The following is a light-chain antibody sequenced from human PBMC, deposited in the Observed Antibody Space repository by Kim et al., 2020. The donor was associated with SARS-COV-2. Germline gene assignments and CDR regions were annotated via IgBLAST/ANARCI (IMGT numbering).Light chain of an antibody. CDR1: SSNIGSNY. V-gene: IGLV1-47*01. J-gene: IGLJ1*01. CDR2: RNN. Sequence: ELTQPPSASGTPGQRVTISCFGSSSNIGSNYVYWYQQLPGTAPKLLIYRNNQRPSGVPDRFSGSKSGTSASLAISGLRSEDEADYYCAAWDDSLSGPVFGTGTKVTVL. CDR3: AAWDDSLSGPV.